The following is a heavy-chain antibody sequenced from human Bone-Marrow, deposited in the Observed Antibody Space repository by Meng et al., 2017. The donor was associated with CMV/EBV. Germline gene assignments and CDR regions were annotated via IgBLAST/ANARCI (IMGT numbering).Heavy chain of an antibody. CDR2: INTSKGNT. Sequence: ASVKVSCKASGYTFRNYGITWVRQAPGQGLEWMGWINTSKGNTNNAQRFQGRVTMTTDTSTSTAYMELRSLRSDDTAVYYGARDPLYQLPPSQYGMDVWGQGNTVNV. CDR1: GYTFRNYG. CDR3: ARDPLYQLPPSQYGMDV. J-gene: IGHJ6*02. V-gene: IGHV1-18*01. D-gene: IGHD2-2*01.